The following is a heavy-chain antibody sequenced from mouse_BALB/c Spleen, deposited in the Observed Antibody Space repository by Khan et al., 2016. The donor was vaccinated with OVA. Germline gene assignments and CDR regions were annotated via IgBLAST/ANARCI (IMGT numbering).Heavy chain of an antibody. J-gene: IGHJ4*01. CDR3: ARSNYYGNGLYAFDY. CDR1: GYTFTSYW. Sequence: DLVKPGASVKLSCKASGYTFTSYWINWIKQRPGQGLEWVGQISPGSGNPYYKTIFKGKATLTVDTYSTTVYIQLSSLSSEDSAVYFCARSNYYGNGLYAFDYWDQGTSVTVSS. V-gene: IGHV1S41*01. CDR2: ISPGSGNP. D-gene: IGHD1-1*01.